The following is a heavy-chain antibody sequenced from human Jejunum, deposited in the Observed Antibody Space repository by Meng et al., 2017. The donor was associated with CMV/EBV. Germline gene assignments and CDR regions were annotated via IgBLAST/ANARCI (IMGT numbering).Heavy chain of an antibody. CDR2: ISSSSVHI. D-gene: IGHD2/OR15-2a*01. V-gene: IGHV3-21*01. Sequence: AASGVTFSSYYMNMVSQAPGKGLEWVSSISSSSVHIYYADPVKGRFTISRDNANNLLYLQMNSLRAEDTAVYYCARGPFYDYLTFDFWGQGALVTVSS. CDR1: GVTFSSYY. J-gene: IGHJ4*02. CDR3: ARGPFYDYLTFDF.